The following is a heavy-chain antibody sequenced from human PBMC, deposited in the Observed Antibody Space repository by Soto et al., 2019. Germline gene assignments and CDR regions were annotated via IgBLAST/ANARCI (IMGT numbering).Heavy chain of an antibody. CDR3: ARRLKQPGGSYYYYYGMDV. CDR2: IYPGDSDT. V-gene: IGHV5-51*01. Sequence: PGESLKISCKGSGYSFTSYWIGWVRQMPGKGLEWMGIIYPGDSDTRYSPSFQGQVTISADKSISTAYLQRSSLKASDTAMYYCARRLKQPGGSYYYYYGMDVWGQGTTVTVSS. D-gene: IGHD3-16*01. CDR1: GYSFTSYW. J-gene: IGHJ6*02.